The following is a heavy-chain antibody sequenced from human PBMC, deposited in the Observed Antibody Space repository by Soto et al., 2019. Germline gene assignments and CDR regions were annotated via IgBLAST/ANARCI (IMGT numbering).Heavy chain of an antibody. J-gene: IGHJ6*02. D-gene: IGHD1-26*01. CDR1: GYTFTSYY. V-gene: IGHV1-46*01. CDR2: INPSGGST. CDR3: ARDLGGSYLRYYYGMDV. Sequence: GASVKVSCKASGYTFTSYYMHWVRQAPGQGLEWMGIINPSGGSTSYAQKFQGRVTMTRDTSTSTVYMELSSLRSEDTAVYYCARDLGGSYLRYYYGMDVWGQGTTVTVSS.